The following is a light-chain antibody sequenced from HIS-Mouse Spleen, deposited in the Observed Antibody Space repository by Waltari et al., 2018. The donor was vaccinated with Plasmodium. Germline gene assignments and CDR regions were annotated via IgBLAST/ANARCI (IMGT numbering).Light chain of an antibody. V-gene: IGLV4-69*01. J-gene: IGLJ2*01. CDR2: LNSDGSH. CDR3: QTWGTGMGV. Sequence: QLVLTQSPSASASLGASVKLTCPLRSGHSSYAIAWHHQQPEKGPRYLMKLNSDGSHSKGDGIPDRFSGSSSGAERYLTISSLQSEDEADYYCQTWGTGMGVFGGGTKLTVL. CDR1: SGHSSYA.